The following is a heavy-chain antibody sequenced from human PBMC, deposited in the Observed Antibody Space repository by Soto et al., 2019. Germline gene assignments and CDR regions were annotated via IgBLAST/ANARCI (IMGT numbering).Heavy chain of an antibody. J-gene: IGHJ6*03. CDR1: GGSISSYY. CDR3: ARHVVGMTYSIYYYYMDV. V-gene: IGHV4-59*08. CDR2: IYYSGST. D-gene: IGHD2-21*01. Sequence: PSETLSLTCTVSGGSISSYYWSWIRQPPEKGLEWIGYIYYSGSTNYNPSLKSRVTISVDTSKNQFSLKLSSVTAADTAVYYCARHVVGMTYSIYYYYMDVWGKGTTVTVSS.